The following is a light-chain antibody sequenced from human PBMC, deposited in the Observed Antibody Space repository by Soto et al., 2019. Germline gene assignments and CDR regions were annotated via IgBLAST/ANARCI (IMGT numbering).Light chain of an antibody. J-gene: IGKJ5*01. V-gene: IGKV1-8*01. CDR2: AAS. Sequence: AIRMTQSPSSFSASTGDRVTITCRASQGISSYLAWYQQKPGKAPKLLIYAASTLQSGVPSRFSGSGSGTDFTLTISCLQSEDFATYYCQQYYSYPTFGQRTRLEIK. CDR1: QGISSY. CDR3: QQYYSYPT.